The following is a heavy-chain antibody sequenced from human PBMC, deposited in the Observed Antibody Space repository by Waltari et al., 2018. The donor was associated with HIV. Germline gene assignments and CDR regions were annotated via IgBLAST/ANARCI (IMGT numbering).Heavy chain of an antibody. J-gene: IGHJ4*02. V-gene: IGHV1-69*12. CDR1: GGIFSIYA. CDR3: AMGHYYDSNGYYSFDF. D-gene: IGHD3-22*01. CDR2: IIPIFGSA. Sequence: QVQLVQSGAEVKKPGSSVKVSCRASGGIFSIYATTRVRQAPGQGLEWLGGIIPIFGSANYAQKFQGRVTITADESTSTAYMELSSLRSEDTAVYYCAMGHYYDSNGYYSFDFWGQGTLVTVSS.